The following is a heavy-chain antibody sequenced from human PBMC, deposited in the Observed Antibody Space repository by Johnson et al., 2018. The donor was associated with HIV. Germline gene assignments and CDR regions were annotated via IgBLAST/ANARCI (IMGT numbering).Heavy chain of an antibody. CDR3: ARSVHDYSDYLWGRDAFDI. CDR1: GFIFDDYA. Sequence: QVRLVESGGGVVQPGGSLRLSCAASGFIFDDYAMSWVRQAPGKGLECVSIIYSGGTTHYAASVKGRFTISSDNSKNTLYLQMNNLRLGDTAVYYCARSVHDYSDYLWGRDAFDIWGQGTMVIVSS. D-gene: IGHD4-11*01. CDR2: IYSGGTT. J-gene: IGHJ3*02. V-gene: IGHV3-NL1*01.